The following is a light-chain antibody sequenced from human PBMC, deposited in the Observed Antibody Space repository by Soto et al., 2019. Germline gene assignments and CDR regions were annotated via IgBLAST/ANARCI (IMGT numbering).Light chain of an antibody. CDR3: QSYDDSLGGHLI. CDR1: SAYIAAGYD. CDR2: DNN. J-gene: IGLJ2*01. Sequence: QSVLTQPPSVSGAPGQRVTISCTRSSAYIAAGYDVHWYQQLPGTAPKLLIYDNNNRPSGVPDRFSGSNDGTSASLAITGLQAEDEADDYCQSYDDSLGGHLIFGGGTTLPVL. V-gene: IGLV1-40*01.